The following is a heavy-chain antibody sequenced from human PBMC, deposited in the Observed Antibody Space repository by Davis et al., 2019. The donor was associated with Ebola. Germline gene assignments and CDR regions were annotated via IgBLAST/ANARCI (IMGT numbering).Heavy chain of an antibody. CDR2: IKEDESVK. D-gene: IGHD6-19*01. CDR1: GFTFSNYW. J-gene: IGHJ4*02. V-gene: IGHV3-7*03. Sequence: GESLKISCAASGFTFSNYWMAWGRQAPGKGLEWVAHIKEDESVKDYVDSVKGRFTISRDNAKKSVYLQMNSLRVEDTAVYYCVRDGWGSLFDYWGQGTLVTVSS. CDR3: VRDGWGSLFDY.